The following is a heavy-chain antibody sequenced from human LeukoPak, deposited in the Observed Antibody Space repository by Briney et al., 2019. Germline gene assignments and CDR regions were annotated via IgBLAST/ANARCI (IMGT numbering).Heavy chain of an antibody. V-gene: IGHV3-33*01. J-gene: IGHJ4*02. CDR1: GFTFSSFG. CDR2: IWYDGSNK. CDR3: ARELPPVVTYYFDY. Sequence: GGSLRLSCAASGFTFSSFGMHWVRQAPGKGLEWVAVIWYDGSNKYYADSVKGRFAISRDNSKNTLYLQMNSLRAEDTAVYYCARELPPVVTYYFDYWGQGTLVTVSS. D-gene: IGHD2-15*01.